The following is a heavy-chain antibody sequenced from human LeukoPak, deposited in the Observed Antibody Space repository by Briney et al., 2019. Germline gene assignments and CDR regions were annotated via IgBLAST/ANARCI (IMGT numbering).Heavy chain of an antibody. J-gene: IGHJ6*04. V-gene: IGHV3-74*01. CDR3: AELGITMIGGV. CDR1: GFTFSNSW. D-gene: IGHD3-10*02. CDR2: INTDGSYT. Sequence: GGSLRLSCAASGFTFSNSWMHWVRQAPGKGLVCVSRINTDGSYTNYADSVKGRFTISRDNAKNSLYLQMNSLRAEDTAVYYCAELGITMIGGVWGKGTTVTISS.